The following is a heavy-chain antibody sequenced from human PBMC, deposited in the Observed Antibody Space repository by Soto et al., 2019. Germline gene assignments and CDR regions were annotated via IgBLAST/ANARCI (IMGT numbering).Heavy chain of an antibody. D-gene: IGHD5-12*01. CDR3: ARGYSGSI. V-gene: IGHV3-30-3*01. CDR1: GFTFSNYL. J-gene: IGHJ4*02. Sequence: GGSLRLSCAASGFTFSNYLMHWVRQAPGKGLEWVAIISKDGSNKYYADSVKGRFFISRDNSKNTLYLQMNSLRPEDTAVYYCARGYSGSIWGQGTLVTVSS. CDR2: ISKDGSNK.